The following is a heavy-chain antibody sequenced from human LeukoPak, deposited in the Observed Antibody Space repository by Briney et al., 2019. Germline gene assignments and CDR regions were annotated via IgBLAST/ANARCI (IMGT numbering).Heavy chain of an antibody. CDR2: INQDGGEM. CDR3: ARNRVSLNL. Sequence: GGSLRLSCAASGFTFSTYWMTWVRQAPGKGLEWVASINQDGGEMYYMDSVKGRFTISRDNAMNSLYLQMNSLRAEDTALYYCARNRVSLNLWGQGTLVTVSS. CDR1: GFTFSTYW. V-gene: IGHV3-7*04. J-gene: IGHJ4*02. D-gene: IGHD3-16*02.